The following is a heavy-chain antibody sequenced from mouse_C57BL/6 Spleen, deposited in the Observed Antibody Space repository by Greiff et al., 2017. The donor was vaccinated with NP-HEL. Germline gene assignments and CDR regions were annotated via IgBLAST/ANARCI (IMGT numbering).Heavy chain of an antibody. CDR3: ARSGLTGTRPVPAWFAY. V-gene: IGHV1-66*01. J-gene: IGHJ3*01. CDR1: GYSFTSYY. D-gene: IGHD4-1*01. CDR2: IYPGSGNT. Sequence: QVHVKQSGPELVKPGASVKISCKASGYSFTSYYIHWVKQRPGQGLEWIGWIYPGSGNTKYNEKFKGKATLTADTSSSTAYMQLSSLTSEDSAVYYCARSGLTGTRPVPAWFAYWGQGTLVTVSA.